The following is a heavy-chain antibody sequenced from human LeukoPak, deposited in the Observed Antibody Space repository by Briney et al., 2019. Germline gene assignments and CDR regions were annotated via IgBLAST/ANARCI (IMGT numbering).Heavy chain of an antibody. D-gene: IGHD2-15*01. V-gene: IGHV1-2*02. CDR3: ARGIIGYYFDY. CDR2: INPNSGGT. J-gene: IGHJ4*02. CDR1: GYTFSGYY. Sequence: GASVKVSCKASGYTFSGYYMHWVRQAPGQGLEWMGWINPNSGGTNYAHKFQGRVTMTRDTSISTAYMEMSSLRSDDTAVYYCARGIIGYYFDYWGQGTLVTVSS.